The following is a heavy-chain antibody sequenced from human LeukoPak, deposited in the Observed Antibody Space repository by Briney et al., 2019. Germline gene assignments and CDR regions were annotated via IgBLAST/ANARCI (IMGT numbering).Heavy chain of an antibody. J-gene: IGHJ6*03. CDR2: INPSGGST. CDR3: ARDVVTMVRGVHYYYYYMDV. CDR1: GYTFTSYY. Sequence: ASVKVSCKASGYTFTSYYMHWVRQAPGQGLEWMGIINPSGGSTSYAQKFQGRVTMTRDTSTSTVYMELSSLTSEDTAVYYCARDVVTMVRGVHYYYYYMDVWGKGTTVTISS. D-gene: IGHD3-10*01. V-gene: IGHV1-46*01.